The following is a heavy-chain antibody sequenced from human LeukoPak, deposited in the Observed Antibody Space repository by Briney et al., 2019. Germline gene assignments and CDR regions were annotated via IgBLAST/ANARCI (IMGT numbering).Heavy chain of an antibody. CDR2: IYHSGST. J-gene: IGHJ4*02. D-gene: IGHD6-13*01. V-gene: IGHV4-38-2*02. CDR1: GYSISSGYY. Sequence: SETLSLTCTVSGYSISSGYYWGWIRQPPGKGLEWIGSIYHSGSTYYNPSLKSRVTISVDTSKNQFSLKLSSVTAADTAVYYCARTQAAAVDYWGQGTLVTVSS. CDR3: ARTQAAAVDY.